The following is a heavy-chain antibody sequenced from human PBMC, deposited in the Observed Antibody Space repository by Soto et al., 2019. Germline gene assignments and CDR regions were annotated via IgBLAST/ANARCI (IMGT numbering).Heavy chain of an antibody. Sequence: GGSLRLSCEGSEFTFSTYNMDWVRQAPGKGLEWVSYMSNTGRTIFYADSVRGRFTISRDNAKNALFLQMNSLRDEDTAVYYCARDGNRGYDMDVWGHGTTVTVS. V-gene: IGHV3-48*02. CDR2: MSNTGRTI. J-gene: IGHJ6*02. CDR3: ARDGNRGYDMDV. CDR1: EFTFSTYN.